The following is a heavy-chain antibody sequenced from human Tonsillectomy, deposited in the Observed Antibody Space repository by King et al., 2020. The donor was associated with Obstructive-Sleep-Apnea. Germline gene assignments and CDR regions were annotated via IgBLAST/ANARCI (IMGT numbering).Heavy chain of an antibody. CDR2: ISVRGGTT. CDR1: GFTFRNFA. V-gene: IGHV3-23*04. Sequence: VQLVESGGGLVQPGGSLRLSCVASGFTFRNFAMTWVRQAPGKGLEWGSTISVRGGTTDYADSVKGRFTIARDNSKNTRSLQMNSLRAEDTAVYYCAKTVSSGWSLKPDDFDCWGQGTLVTSSS. D-gene: IGHD6-19*01. J-gene: IGHJ4*02. CDR3: AKTVSSGWSLKPDDFDC.